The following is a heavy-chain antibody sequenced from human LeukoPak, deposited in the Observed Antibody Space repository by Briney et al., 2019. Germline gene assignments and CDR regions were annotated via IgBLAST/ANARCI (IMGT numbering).Heavy chain of an antibody. CDR3: ARYSSGWYFDL. Sequence: ASVKVSCKTSGYTFTGYYMHWVRQAPGQGLEWMGWIIPNSGGTNYAQKFQGRATMTRDTSIRTAYMELTRLRSDDTAGYYCARYSSGWYFDLWGRGTLVTVSS. CDR1: GYTFTGYY. V-gene: IGHV1-2*02. J-gene: IGHJ2*01. D-gene: IGHD6-19*01. CDR2: IIPNSGGT.